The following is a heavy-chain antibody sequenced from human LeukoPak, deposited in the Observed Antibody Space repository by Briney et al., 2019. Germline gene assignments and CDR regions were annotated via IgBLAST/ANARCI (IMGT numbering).Heavy chain of an antibody. V-gene: IGHV3-30*18. J-gene: IGHJ4*02. CDR1: GFTFNGYD. D-gene: IGHD5-12*01. CDR2: ISSVGTTK. CDR3: AKAGRGYSYDSYYFDY. Sequence: GGSLRLSCVASGFTFNGYDLHWVRQAPDKGLEWVAVISSVGTTKYYADSVAGRFTISRENSKNTLYLQMNSLSAEDTAVYYCAKAGRGYSYDSYYFDYWGQGALVTVSS.